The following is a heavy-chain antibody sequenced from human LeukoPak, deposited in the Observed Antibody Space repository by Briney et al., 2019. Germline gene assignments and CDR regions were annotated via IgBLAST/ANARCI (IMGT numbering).Heavy chain of an antibody. CDR2: IYWDDDK. V-gene: IGHV2-5*02. J-gene: IGHJ4*02. CDR3: AHRDLYDSSVDV. Sequence: SGPTLVKPTQTLTLTCTFSGFSLSTSGVGVGWIRQPPGKALEWLALIYWDDDKRYSPSLKSRLTITKDTSKNQVVLTMTNMDPVDTATYNCAHRDLYDSSVDVWGQGTLVTVSS. CDR1: GFSLSTSGVG. D-gene: IGHD3-22*01.